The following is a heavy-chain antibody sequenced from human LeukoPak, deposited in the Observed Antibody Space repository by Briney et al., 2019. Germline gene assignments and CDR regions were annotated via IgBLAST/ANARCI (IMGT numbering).Heavy chain of an antibody. CDR1: GGSFSGYY. D-gene: IGHD2-2*01. CDR3: AGGYGVVVPAARYFGY. Sequence: SETLSLTCAVYGGSFSGYYWSWIRQPPGKGLEWIGEINQSGSTNYNPSLKSRVTISVDTSKNQFSLKLRSVAAADAVVYYCAGGYGVVVPAARYFGYWGQGPLVTVSS. J-gene: IGHJ4*02. CDR2: INQSGST. V-gene: IGHV4-34*01.